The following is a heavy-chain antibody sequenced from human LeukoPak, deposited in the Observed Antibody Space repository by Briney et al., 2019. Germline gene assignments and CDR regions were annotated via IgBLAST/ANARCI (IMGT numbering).Heavy chain of an antibody. D-gene: IGHD3-10*01. Sequence: GGSLRLSCAASGFTASSNYMIWVRQAPGKGLEWVSVIYSDGSANYADSVKGRFTISRDNSKNTLFLQMNSLRAEDTAVYYCARGPYASGNYGMDVWGQGTTVTVSS. CDR3: ARGPYASGNYGMDV. J-gene: IGHJ6*02. V-gene: IGHV3-53*01. CDR1: GFTASSNY. CDR2: IYSDGSA.